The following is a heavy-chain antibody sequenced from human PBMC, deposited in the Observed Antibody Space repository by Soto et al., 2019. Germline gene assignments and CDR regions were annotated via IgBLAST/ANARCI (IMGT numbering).Heavy chain of an antibody. CDR2: IFVTGAT. V-gene: IGHV4-61*01. CDR1: GEAVGSGQSY. J-gene: IGHJ6*02. CDR3: ARGRADSAGSSLGRRMDV. Sequence: QVQLQESGPGLVKPSETLSLICFVSGEAVGSGQSYWNWIRQAPGKGLEWIGHIFVTGATKYSAYLKSGVTMSVDTSKSKIYLNLTSVTAADSATYFCARGRADSAGSSLGRRMDVWGQGTTVTVAS. D-gene: IGHD3-10*01.